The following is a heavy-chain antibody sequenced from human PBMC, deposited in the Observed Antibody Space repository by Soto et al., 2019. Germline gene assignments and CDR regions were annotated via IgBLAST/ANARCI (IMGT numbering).Heavy chain of an antibody. CDR2: VFHTGTP. J-gene: IGHJ4*02. V-gene: IGHV4-39*01. D-gene: IGHD1-26*01. CDR1: DDSMKNTSYY. CDR3: ARQIVGFYYFAS. Sequence: QRQLQESGPRLLKPSETLSLICTVSDDSMKNTSYYWGWIRQPPGKQLEWIASVFHTGTPYHNPSLKRRVTISVAKSQNRFSLEVQSVTAADAGVYFCARQIVGFYYFASWCQGTPVTVSA.